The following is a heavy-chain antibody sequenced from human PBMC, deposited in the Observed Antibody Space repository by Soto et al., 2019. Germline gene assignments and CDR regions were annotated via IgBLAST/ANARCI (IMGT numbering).Heavy chain of an antibody. CDR3: SRDSRLTLSGVLIVPSYFAQ. V-gene: IGHV1-8*01. D-gene: IGHD3-3*01. CDR2: MSPSSGDS. CDR1: GSSFSTHH. Sequence: VQSGAEVKKPGASVQVSCKASGSSFSTHHISWFRQATGQGLEWMGWMSPSSGDSGFAHKFMGRVTMTRDTSTSTVYMELASLRSDDTAVYYWSRDSRLTLSGVLIVPSYFAQWGQGTLVTVSS. J-gene: IGHJ4*02.